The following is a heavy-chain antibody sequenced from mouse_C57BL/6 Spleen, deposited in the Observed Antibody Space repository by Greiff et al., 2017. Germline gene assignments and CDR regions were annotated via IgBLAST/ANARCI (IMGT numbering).Heavy chain of an antibody. CDR1: GYTFTSYD. V-gene: IGHV1-85*01. J-gene: IGHJ2*01. CDR2: IDPRDGST. CDR3: ARSGLGSRDYFDY. D-gene: IGHD2-2*01. Sequence: VQVVESGPELVKPGASVKWSCKASGYTFTSYDINWVKQRPGQGLEWIGWIDPRDGSTKDDAKFKGKATLTVDTSSSTAYMELHSLTSEDSAVYFCARSGLGSRDYFDYWGQGTTLTVSS.